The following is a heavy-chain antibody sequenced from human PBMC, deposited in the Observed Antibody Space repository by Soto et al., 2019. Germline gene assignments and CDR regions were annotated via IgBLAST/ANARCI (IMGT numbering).Heavy chain of an antibody. D-gene: IGHD6-6*01. V-gene: IGHV3-73*01. Sequence: GGSLRLSCAASGFTFTTAWINWVRQAPGKGLEWVGRIRSKANSYATAYAASVKGRFTISRDDSKNTAYLQMNSLKTEDTAVYYCTRQLSSSRKMDVWGKGTTVTVSS. CDR1: GFTFTTAW. CDR3: TRQLSSSRKMDV. J-gene: IGHJ6*04. CDR2: IRSKANSYAT.